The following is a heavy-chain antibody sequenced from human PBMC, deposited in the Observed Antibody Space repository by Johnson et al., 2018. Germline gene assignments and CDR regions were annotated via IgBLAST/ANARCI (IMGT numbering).Heavy chain of an antibody. CDR1: GFTFNTCA. V-gene: IGHV3-23*04. CDR3: AKYVVVVPVSYGLDV. J-gene: IGHJ6*02. D-gene: IGHD2-2*01. Sequence: VQLVQSGGGLVQXGGSLRLXCATSGFTFNTCAMNWVRQAPGKGLEWVSGISASGDTTGYSDPVKGRFAISRDNSKNTLSLQMNSLRADDTAIYYCAKYVVVVPVSYGLDVWGQGTTVTVSS. CDR2: ISASGDTT.